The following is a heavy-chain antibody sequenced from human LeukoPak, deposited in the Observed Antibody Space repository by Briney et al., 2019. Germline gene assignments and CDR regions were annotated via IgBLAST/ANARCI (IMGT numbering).Heavy chain of an antibody. CDR3: AGSNWNYDLPGYYFDY. CDR2: LNPDSAGT. Sequence: GASVKVSCKASGYTFKGYYMHWVRQAPGQGLEWMGWLNPDSAGTNYAQRFQGRVTMTRDPSISTAYMELSRLKSDDTAVYYCAGSNWNYDLPGYYFDYWGQGTLVTVSS. D-gene: IGHD1-7*01. V-gene: IGHV1-2*02. CDR1: GYTFKGYY. J-gene: IGHJ4*02.